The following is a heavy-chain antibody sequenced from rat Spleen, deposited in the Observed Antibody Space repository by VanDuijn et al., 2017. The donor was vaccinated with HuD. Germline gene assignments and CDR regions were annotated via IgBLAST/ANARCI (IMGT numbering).Heavy chain of an antibody. CDR1: GFTFSDYN. CDR2: ISYDGSST. CDR3: AREAGLPFHYFDY. Sequence: EVQLVESGGGLVQPGRSLKLSCAASGFTFSDYNMAWVRQAPKKGLEWVTTISYDGSSTYYRDSVKGRFTISRDNAKTTLYLQMDSLRSEDTATYFCAREAGLPFHYFDYWGHGVMVTVSS. J-gene: IGHJ2*01. V-gene: IGHV5-7*01. D-gene: IGHD1-4*01.